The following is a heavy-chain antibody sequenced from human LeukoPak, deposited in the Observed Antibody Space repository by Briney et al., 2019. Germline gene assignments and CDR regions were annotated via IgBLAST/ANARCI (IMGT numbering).Heavy chain of an antibody. CDR2: INPNSGGT. CDR3: ARDFPELWFGESYNFDY. J-gene: IGHJ4*02. CDR1: GYTFTGYY. V-gene: IGHV1-2*02. D-gene: IGHD3-10*01. Sequence: RASVKVSCKASGYTFTGYYMHWVRQAPGQGLEWMGWINPNSGGTNYAQKFQGRVTMTRDTSISTAYMELSRLRSDDTAVYYCARDFPELWFGESYNFDYWGQGTLVTVSS.